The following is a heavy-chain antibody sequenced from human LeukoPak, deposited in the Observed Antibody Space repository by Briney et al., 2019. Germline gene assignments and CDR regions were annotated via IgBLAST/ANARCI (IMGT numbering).Heavy chain of an antibody. V-gene: IGHV3-53*01. CDR2: IYSGGST. Sequence: GGSLRLSCAVSGLIVSRNYMTWVRQAPGKGLEWVSVIYSGGSTYYADSVKGRFTISRDNSKNTLYLQMNSLRAEDTAVYYCASSVVVAAHALGYWGQGTLVTVSS. D-gene: IGHD2-15*01. CDR3: ASSVVVAAHALGY. CDR1: GLIVSRNY. J-gene: IGHJ4*02.